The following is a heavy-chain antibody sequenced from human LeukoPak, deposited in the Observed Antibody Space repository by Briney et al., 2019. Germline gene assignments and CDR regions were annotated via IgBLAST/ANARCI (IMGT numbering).Heavy chain of an antibody. CDR3: ARGRGVATIWVPRSAGYFDY. CDR1: GGSFSGYY. CDR2: INHSGST. J-gene: IGHJ4*02. D-gene: IGHD5-12*01. V-gene: IGHV4-34*01. Sequence: PSETLSLTCAVYGGSFSGYYWSWIRQPPGKGLEWIGEINHSGSTNYNPSLKSRVTISVDTSKNQFSLKLSSVTAADTAVYYCARGRGVATIWVPRSAGYFDYWGQGTLVTVSS.